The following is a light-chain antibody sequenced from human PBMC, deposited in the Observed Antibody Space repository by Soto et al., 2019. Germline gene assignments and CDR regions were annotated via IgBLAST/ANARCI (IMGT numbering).Light chain of an antibody. J-gene: IGLJ1*01. CDR3: CSFPGSSIFYV. CDR1: SSDVGSSNF. CDR2: EDS. Sequence: QSALTQPASVSGSPGQSLTISCTGTSSDVGSSNFVSWYQQHPGKAPKLKNYEDSRRPSGVSGRFSGSKYGNADSLTISELQAEDEADYYCCSFPGSSIFYVFGTGTKVT. V-gene: IGLV2-23*01.